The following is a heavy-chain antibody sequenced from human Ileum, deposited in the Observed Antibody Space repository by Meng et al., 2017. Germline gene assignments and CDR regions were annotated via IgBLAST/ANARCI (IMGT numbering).Heavy chain of an antibody. Sequence: HLQLQESGSGLVTASQTLPLTCTFSGGSISSSAYSWTWIRQPPGKGLEWIGYIYQVGSTNYNPSLKSRVTIFVDTSKNQFSLKLTSVTAADTAVYYCASSTSGPELNYWGQGTLVTVSS. J-gene: IGHJ4*02. D-gene: IGHD2/OR15-2a*01. CDR1: GGSISSSAYS. CDR2: IYQVGST. V-gene: IGHV4-30-2*01. CDR3: ASSTSGPELNY.